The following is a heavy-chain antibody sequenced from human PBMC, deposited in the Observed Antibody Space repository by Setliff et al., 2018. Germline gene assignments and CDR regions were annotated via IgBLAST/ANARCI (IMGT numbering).Heavy chain of an antibody. Sequence: SETLSLTCSVSGASITSYYWSWIRQPAGRGLEWIGHIDPSGNTNYHPSLKSRVTISGDTSKNQFSLKLTSVTAADTAVYFCARSLGSGSYYNSRPFYSDYWGQGTLVTVSS. V-gene: IGHV4-4*07. CDR1: GASITSYY. CDR3: ARSLGSGSYYNSRPFYSDY. J-gene: IGHJ4*02. D-gene: IGHD3-10*01. CDR2: IDPSGNT.